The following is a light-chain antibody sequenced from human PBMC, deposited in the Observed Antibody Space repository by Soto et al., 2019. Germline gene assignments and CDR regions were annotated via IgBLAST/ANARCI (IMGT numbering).Light chain of an antibody. CDR1: SANIGGNS. CDR2: DDN. Sequence: QSVLTQPPSVSAAPGQKVTISCSGSSANIGGNSVSWYQQLPGTAPKLLIYDDNKRPSGIPDRFSGSKSGTSATLGITGFQAEDEADYYCSSYTSSSTLYVFXTGTKVTVL. J-gene: IGLJ1*01. CDR3: SSYTSSSTLYV. V-gene: IGLV1-51*01.